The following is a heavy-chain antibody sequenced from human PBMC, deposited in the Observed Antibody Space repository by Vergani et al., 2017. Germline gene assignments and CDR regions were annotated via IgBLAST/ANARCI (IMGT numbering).Heavy chain of an antibody. V-gene: IGHV3-23*04. J-gene: IGHJ1*01. D-gene: IGHD3-10*01. CDR1: GFTFDTYT. Sequence: EVQLVESGGGLVKPGGSLRLSCAGAGFTFDTYTMAYVRQAPGKGLEWVATIRSGGGDIFYADSVKGRFTISRDNSKNTLFLQMNSLKDEDTAVYYCTSAWGLYYLHGEYFQYWGRGTLVSVSS. CDR3: TSAWGLYYLHGEYFQY. CDR2: IRSGGGDI.